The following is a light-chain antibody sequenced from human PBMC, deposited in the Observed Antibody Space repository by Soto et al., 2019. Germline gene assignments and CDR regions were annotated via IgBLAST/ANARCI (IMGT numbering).Light chain of an antibody. Sequence: DIQMTQSPSSLSASVGDRVTITCRASQSISSYLNWYQQKPGKAPKLLIYDASALPRGVPSRFSGSGSGTKFTLTIASLQPDDFATYYCQQYETFSGTFGPVTKVAIK. CDR2: DAS. J-gene: IGKJ1*01. V-gene: IGKV1-5*01. CDR3: QQYETFSGT. CDR1: QSISSY.